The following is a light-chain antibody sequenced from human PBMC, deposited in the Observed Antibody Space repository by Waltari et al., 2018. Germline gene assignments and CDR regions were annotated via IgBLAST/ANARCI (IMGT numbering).Light chain of an antibody. CDR2: GTF. V-gene: IGKV3-20*01. CDR1: QTIRTTY. CDR3: QRYDISPLT. J-gene: IGKJ4*01. Sequence: LTPSPGTLSSRPGEGATLSCRTSQTIRTTYLAWYQQKPGQAPTLLIYGTFSRATGIPDRFTGSGSGTDFSLTISSLEAEDFATYYCQRYDISPLTFGGGTKVEIK.